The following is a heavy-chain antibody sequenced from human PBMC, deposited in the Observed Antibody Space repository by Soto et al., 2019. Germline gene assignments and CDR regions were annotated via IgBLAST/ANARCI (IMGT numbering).Heavy chain of an antibody. V-gene: IGHV4-31*03. D-gene: IGHD2-15*01. CDR2: IFYDGST. CDR1: GGSISSVGSY. Sequence: QVQLQESGPGLMKPSQTLSLTCSVSGGSISSVGSYMSWIRQHPGKGLEWIGYIFYDGSTYYNPSLMSRVSTSLDMSKNQFSLTLTSVTAADTAVYYCAKERNGWQVGYWGQGTLVTVSS. CDR3: AKERNGWQVGY. J-gene: IGHJ4*02.